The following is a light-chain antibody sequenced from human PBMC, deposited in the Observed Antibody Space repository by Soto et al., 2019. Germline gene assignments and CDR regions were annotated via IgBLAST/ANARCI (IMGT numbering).Light chain of an antibody. V-gene: IGKV1-39*01. CDR3: QQGYSSAIT. CDR2: SVS. J-gene: IGKJ5*01. Sequence: DIQMTQSPSTLSASVGDRVTITCRASQSISNWLAWYQQKPGKAPKFLIYSVSSLQSGVPSRFSGSGSGTDFTLTINSLQPEDFATYYCQQGYSSAITFGQGARLEIK. CDR1: QSISNW.